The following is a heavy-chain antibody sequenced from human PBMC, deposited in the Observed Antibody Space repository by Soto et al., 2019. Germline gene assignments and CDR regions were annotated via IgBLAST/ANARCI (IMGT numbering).Heavy chain of an antibody. CDR1: GGSFSGYY. Sequence: SETLSLTCAAYGGSFSGYYWSWILQPPGKGLEWIGEFIHSGSTNYNPSLKSRITISVDTSKNQFSLKLSSVTAADTAVYYCARGSGIAARRGWFDPWGQGTLVTVSS. CDR2: FIHSGST. D-gene: IGHD6-6*01. J-gene: IGHJ5*02. V-gene: IGHV4-34*01. CDR3: ARGSGIAARRGWFDP.